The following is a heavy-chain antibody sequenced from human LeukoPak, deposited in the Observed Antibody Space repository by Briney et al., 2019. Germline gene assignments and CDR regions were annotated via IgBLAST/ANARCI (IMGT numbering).Heavy chain of an antibody. D-gene: IGHD2-8*01. J-gene: IGHJ4*02. CDR1: GGTFSSYA. CDR3: ARAVYPLDFDY. V-gene: IGHV1-69*04. Sequence: SVKVSCKASGGTFSSYAISWVRQAPGQGLEWMGRIIPILGIANYAQKFQGRVTITADKSTSTAYMELSSLRSEDTAVYYCARAVYPLDFDYWGQGTLVTVSS. CDR2: IIPILGIA.